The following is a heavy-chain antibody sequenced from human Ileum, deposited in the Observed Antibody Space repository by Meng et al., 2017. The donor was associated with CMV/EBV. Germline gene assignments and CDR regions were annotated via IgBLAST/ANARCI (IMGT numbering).Heavy chain of an antibody. V-gene: IGHV3-49*04. CDR1: GFMFGGSA. D-gene: IGHD2-21*01. CDR3: SRGVNFHCGTARCYAFDL. CDR2: IRSKVFGATT. Sequence: GESLKISCGGSGFMFGGSAISWVRQAPGKGLEWLGVIRSKVFGATTEYGASVKGRFTISRDDSKNIAYLHIDSLKTDDTAVYYCSRGVNFHCGTARCYAFDLWGQGTMVTVSS. J-gene: IGHJ3*01.